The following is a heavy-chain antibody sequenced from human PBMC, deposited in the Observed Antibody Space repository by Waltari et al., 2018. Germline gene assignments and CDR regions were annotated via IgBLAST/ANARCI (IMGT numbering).Heavy chain of an antibody. CDR3: ARGQGFRESRLDY. D-gene: IGHD3-10*01. Sequence: QLQQRGAGLLKPSETLSLTCAVYGGSFSGYYWSWIRQPPGKGLEWIGEINHSGSTNYNPALKSRVTISVDTSKNQFSLKLSSVTAADTAVYYCARGQGFRESRLDYWGQGTLVTVSS. CDR2: INHSGST. CDR1: GGSFSGYY. V-gene: IGHV4-34*01. J-gene: IGHJ4*02.